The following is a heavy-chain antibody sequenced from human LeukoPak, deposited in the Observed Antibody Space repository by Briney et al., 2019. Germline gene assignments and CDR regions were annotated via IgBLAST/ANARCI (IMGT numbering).Heavy chain of an antibody. J-gene: IGHJ3*02. CDR1: GGSINSYY. D-gene: IGHD1-26*01. Sequence: SETLSLTCTVSGGSINSYYWSWIRQPPGKGLEWIGYIYYSGTTNYNPSLKSRVTISVDTSKNQFSLKLSSVTAADTAVYYCARGYSGSYYLDPSFDIWGQGTMVTDSS. CDR3: ARGYSGSYYLDPSFDI. CDR2: IYYSGTT. V-gene: IGHV4-59*01.